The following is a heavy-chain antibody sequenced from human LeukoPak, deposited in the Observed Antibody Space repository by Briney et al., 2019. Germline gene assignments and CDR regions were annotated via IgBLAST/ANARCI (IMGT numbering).Heavy chain of an antibody. Sequence: ASVKVSCKASGYTFTGCYMHWVRQAPGQGLEWMGWITPNSGGTKYAQKFQGRLTMTRDTSISTAYMELSRLRSDDTALYYCARDLAYCGGDCYSLVDFWGQGTLVTVSS. J-gene: IGHJ4*02. CDR2: ITPNSGGT. CDR1: GYTFTGCY. D-gene: IGHD2-21*01. CDR3: ARDLAYCGGDCYSLVDF. V-gene: IGHV1-2*02.